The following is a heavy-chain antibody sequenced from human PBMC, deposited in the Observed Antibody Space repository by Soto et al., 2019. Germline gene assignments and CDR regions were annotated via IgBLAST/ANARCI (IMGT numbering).Heavy chain of an antibody. V-gene: IGHV3-74*01. J-gene: IGHJ6*03. CDR2: INSDGSST. CDR3: ARSPNYYYYMDV. Sequence: GSLRLSCAASGFTFSSYWMHWVRQAPGKGLVWVSRINSDGSSTSYADSVKGRFTISRDNAKNTLYLQMNSLRAEDTAVYYCARSPNYYYYMDVWGKGTTVTVSS. CDR1: GFTFSSYW.